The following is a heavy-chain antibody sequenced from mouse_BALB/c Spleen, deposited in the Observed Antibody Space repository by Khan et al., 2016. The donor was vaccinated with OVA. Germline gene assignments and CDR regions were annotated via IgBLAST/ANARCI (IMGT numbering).Heavy chain of an antibody. CDR1: GFTFSSYS. Sequence: EVELVESGGGLVKPGGSLRLSCEASGFTFSSYSMSWVRQTPEKRLEWVATITSGGSYTYSPDSVQGRFTISRYNAKNTLYLHMSSLKSEDTAIYYCTRDRNDYGSSFYFDYWGQGTTLTVSS. CDR3: TRDRNDYGSSFYFDY. CDR2: ITSGGSYT. V-gene: IGHV5-6-4*01. J-gene: IGHJ2*01. D-gene: IGHD1-1*01.